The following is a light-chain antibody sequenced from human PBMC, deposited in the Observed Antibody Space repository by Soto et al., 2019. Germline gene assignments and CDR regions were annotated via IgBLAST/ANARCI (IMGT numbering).Light chain of an antibody. J-gene: IGKJ1*01. CDR3: QQYNSWPRT. CDR2: DAS. V-gene: IGKV3-15*01. CDR1: QSVSSSY. Sequence: VLTQSPGTLSLSPGERAALSCRASQSVSSSYLAWYQQKPGQAPRLLIYDASTRATGIPARFSGSGSGTEFTLTISSLQSDDFAVYYCQQYNSWPRTFGQGTKVDIK.